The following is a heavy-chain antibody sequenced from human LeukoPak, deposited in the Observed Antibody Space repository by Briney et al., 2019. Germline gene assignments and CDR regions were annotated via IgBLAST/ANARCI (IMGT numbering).Heavy chain of an antibody. CDR2: IFHSGRV. CDR1: GDSISTPHW. J-gene: IGHJ3*02. D-gene: IGHD4-17*01. CDR3: ARLNADYGYYGPHDAFDI. Sequence: PSETLSLTCDVSGDSISTPHWWSWVRQPPGKGLEWIGEIFHSGRVNYIPPLQSRVTISLDKSKNQISLEVNSVTAADTAVYYCARLNADYGYYGPHDAFDIWGQGTLVAVSS. V-gene: IGHV4-4*02.